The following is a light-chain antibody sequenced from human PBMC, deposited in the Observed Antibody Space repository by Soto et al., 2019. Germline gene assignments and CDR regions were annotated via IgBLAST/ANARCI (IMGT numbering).Light chain of an antibody. CDR3: QQRSNWPPLT. CDR2: DAS. V-gene: IGKV3-11*01. Sequence: EIVLTQSPATLSLSPGARATLSCRASQSVSSYLAWYQQKPGQAPRLLIYDASNRATVIPARFSGSGSGTDFPLTISSLEPEDFAVYYCQQRSNWPPLTFGQGTRLEIK. J-gene: IGKJ5*01. CDR1: QSVSSY.